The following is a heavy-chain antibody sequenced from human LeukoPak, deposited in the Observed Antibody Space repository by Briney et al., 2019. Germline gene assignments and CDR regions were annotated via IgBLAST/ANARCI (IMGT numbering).Heavy chain of an antibody. J-gene: IGHJ4*02. V-gene: IGHV4-31*03. CDR2: IYYSGST. CDR3: ARGYEGIYCSSTSCSRTQAFDY. D-gene: IGHD2-2*01. Sequence: NSSQTLSLTCTVSGGSISSGGYYWSWIRQHPGKGLEWIGYIYYSGSTYYNPSLKSRVTISVDTSKNQFSLKLSSVTAADTAVCYCARGYEGIYCSSTSCSRTQAFDYWGQGTLVTVSS. CDR1: GGSISSGGYY.